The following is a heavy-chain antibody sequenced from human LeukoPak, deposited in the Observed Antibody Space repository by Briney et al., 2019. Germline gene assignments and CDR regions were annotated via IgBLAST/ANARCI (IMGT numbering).Heavy chain of an antibody. J-gene: IGHJ4*02. CDR2: IYNDGST. CDR3: AKGSGDSCFSPLDS. V-gene: IGHV3-53*01. CDR1: GFTVSSNY. Sequence: GGSLRLSCAASGFTVSSNYMSWVRQAPGKGLEWVSVIYNDGSTYYADSVKGRFTISRDNSKNALSLQMNSLRAEDTAVYYCAKGSGDSCFSPLDSWGQGTLVTVSS. D-gene: IGHD2-15*01.